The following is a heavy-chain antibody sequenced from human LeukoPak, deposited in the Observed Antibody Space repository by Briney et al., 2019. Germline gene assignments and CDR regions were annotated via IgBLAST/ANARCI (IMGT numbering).Heavy chain of an antibody. J-gene: IGHJ4*02. CDR1: GYTFTSYY. CDR3: ARDADTAMGVQESNYFDY. V-gene: IGHV1-46*01. CDR2: INPSGGST. D-gene: IGHD5-18*01. Sequence: GASVKASCKASGYTFTSYYMHWLRQAPRQGLEWMGIINPSGGSTSYAQKFQGRVTMTRDTSTSTVYMELSSLRSEDTAVYYCARDADTAMGVQESNYFDYWGQGTLVTVSS.